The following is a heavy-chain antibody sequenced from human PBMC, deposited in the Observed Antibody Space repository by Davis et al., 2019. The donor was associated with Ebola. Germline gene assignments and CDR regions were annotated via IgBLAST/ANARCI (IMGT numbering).Heavy chain of an antibody. V-gene: IGHV3-74*01. D-gene: IGHD2-2*01. CDR2: INSDGSST. CDR1: GFTFSSYW. Sequence: HTGGSLRLSCAASGFTFSSYWMSWVRHAPGKGLVWVSRINSDGSSTSYADSVKGRFTISRHNSKNTLYLQMNSLRAEDTAVYYCAKDRVVPAVGWFDPWGQGTLVTVSS. CDR3: AKDRVVPAVGWFDP. J-gene: IGHJ5*02.